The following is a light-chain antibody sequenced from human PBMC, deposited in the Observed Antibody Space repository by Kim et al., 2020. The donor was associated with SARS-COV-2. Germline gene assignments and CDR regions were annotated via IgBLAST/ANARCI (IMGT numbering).Light chain of an antibody. CDR1: TTEVDNFKY. CDR2: DVT. Sequence: QSALTQPRSVSGSPGQSVTITCTGTTTEVDNFKYVSWYQHHPAKAPRLIIYDVTKRPSGVPDHFSGSKSGNTASLTISGLQSEDESHYYCCSYAGTYIMRFGGGTQLTVL. J-gene: IGLJ2*01. CDR3: CSYAGTYIMR. V-gene: IGLV2-11*01.